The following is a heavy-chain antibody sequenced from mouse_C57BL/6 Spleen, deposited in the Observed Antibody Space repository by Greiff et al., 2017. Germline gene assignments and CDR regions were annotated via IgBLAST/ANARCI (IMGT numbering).Heavy chain of an antibody. CDR2: IYPGDGDT. Sequence: VQLQQSGPELVKPGASVKISCKASGYAFRSSWMNWVKQRPGKGLEWIGRIYPGDGDTNYNGKFKGKATLTADKSSSTAYMQLSSLTSEDSAVYFCARDRYAMDYWGQGTSVTVSS. J-gene: IGHJ4*01. CDR1: GYAFRSSW. CDR3: ARDRYAMDY. V-gene: IGHV1-82*01.